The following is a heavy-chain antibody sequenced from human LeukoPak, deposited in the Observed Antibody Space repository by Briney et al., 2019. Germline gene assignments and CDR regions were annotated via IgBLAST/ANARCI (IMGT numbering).Heavy chain of an antibody. CDR1: GYTFTGYY. Sequence: ASVKVSCKASGYTFTGYYMHWVRQAHGQGLEWMGWINPNSGGTNYAQKFQGRVTMTRDTSISTAYMELSRLRSDDTAVYYCARGSEASYDYVWGSYRRNWFDPWGQGTLVTVSS. CDR3: ARGSEASYDYVWGSYRRNWFDP. J-gene: IGHJ5*02. V-gene: IGHV1-2*02. CDR2: INPNSGGT. D-gene: IGHD3-16*02.